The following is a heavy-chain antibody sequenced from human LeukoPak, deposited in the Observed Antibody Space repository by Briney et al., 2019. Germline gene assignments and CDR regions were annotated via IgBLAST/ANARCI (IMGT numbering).Heavy chain of an antibody. D-gene: IGHD2-2*02. CDR2: IIPIFGTA. CDR3: ARDRPGRYCSSTRCYMASPFDP. J-gene: IGHJ5*02. CDR1: GGTFSSYA. Sequence: AAVKVSCKASGGTFSSYAISWVRQAPVQGLEWMGGIIPIFGTANYAQKLQGRVTITADKSTSTAYMELSSLRSEDTAVYYCARDRPGRYCSSTRCYMASPFDPWGQGTLVTVSS. V-gene: IGHV1-69*06.